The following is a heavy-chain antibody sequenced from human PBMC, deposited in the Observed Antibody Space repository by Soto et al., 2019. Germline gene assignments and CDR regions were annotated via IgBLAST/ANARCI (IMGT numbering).Heavy chain of an antibody. CDR2: ISGSGGST. D-gene: IGHD3-3*01. CDR3: AKDGGGLGDFWSGYYTAPYYYYGMDV. Sequence: GSLRLSCAASGFTFSSYAMSWVRQAPGKGLEWVSAISGSGGSTYYADSVKGRFTISRDNSKNTLYLQMNSLRAEDTAVYYCAKDGGGLGDFWSGYYTAPYYYYGMDVWGQGTTVTVSS. J-gene: IGHJ6*02. V-gene: IGHV3-23*01. CDR1: GFTFSSYA.